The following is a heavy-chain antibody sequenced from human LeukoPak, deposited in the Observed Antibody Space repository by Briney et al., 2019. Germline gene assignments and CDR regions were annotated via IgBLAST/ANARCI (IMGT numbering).Heavy chain of an antibody. J-gene: IGHJ4*02. V-gene: IGHV1-46*01. Sequence: GASVKVSCKASGYTFTGYYMHWVRQAPGQGLEWMGIINPSGGSTSYAQKFQGRVTMTRDTSTSTVYMELSSLRSEDTAVYYCARFSQTLSSGWYFDYWGQGTLVTVSS. CDR3: ARFSQTLSSGWYFDY. CDR2: INPSGGST. D-gene: IGHD6-19*01. CDR1: GYTFTGYY.